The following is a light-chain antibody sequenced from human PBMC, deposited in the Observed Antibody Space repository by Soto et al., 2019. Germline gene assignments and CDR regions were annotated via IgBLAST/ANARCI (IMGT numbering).Light chain of an antibody. CDR1: SSNIGSNT. J-gene: IGLJ1*01. CDR2: SNH. CDR3: ASWDNSLNGPYV. V-gene: IGLV1-44*01. Sequence: QSALTQPPSASGTPGQRVTISCSGSSSNIGSNTVNWYQQLPGTAPKLLISSNHQRPSGVPDRFSGSKSGTSASLAISGLQSEDEADYYCASWDNSLNGPYVFGTGTKVTVL.